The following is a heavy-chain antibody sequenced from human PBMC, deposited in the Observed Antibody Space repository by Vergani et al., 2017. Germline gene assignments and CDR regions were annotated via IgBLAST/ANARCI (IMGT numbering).Heavy chain of an antibody. J-gene: IGHJ4*02. V-gene: IGHV3-64D*06. D-gene: IGHD6-19*01. Sequence: EVQLVESGGGLVQPGGSLRLSCSASGFTFSSYAMHWVRQAPGQGLEYVSAISSNGGSTYYADSVKGRFTISRDNSKNTLYLQMSSLRAEDTAVYYCVKGYSGWLNVGDWGQGTLVTVSS. CDR1: GFTFSSYA. CDR3: VKGYSGWLNVGD. CDR2: ISSNGGST.